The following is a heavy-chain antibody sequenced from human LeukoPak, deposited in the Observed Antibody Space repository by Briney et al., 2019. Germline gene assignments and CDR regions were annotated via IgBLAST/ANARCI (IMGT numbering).Heavy chain of an antibody. CDR1: GFTFSSYW. Sequence: GGSLRLSCAASGFTFSSYWMSWVRQAPGKGLEWVANIKQDGSEKYYVDSVKGRFTISRDNAKNSLYLQMNSLRAEDTAVYCCARVGYDFWSGHTPFDYWGQGTLVTVSS. V-gene: IGHV3-7*01. CDR3: ARVGYDFWSGHTPFDY. J-gene: IGHJ4*02. D-gene: IGHD3-3*01. CDR2: IKQDGSEK.